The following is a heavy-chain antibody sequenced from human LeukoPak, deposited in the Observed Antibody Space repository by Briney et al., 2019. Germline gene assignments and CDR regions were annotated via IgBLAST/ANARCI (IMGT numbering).Heavy chain of an antibody. CDR1: GGSISSYY. D-gene: IGHD6-13*01. CDR2: IYYSGST. CDR3: ARGIAAAGNFDY. Sequence: SETLSLTCTVSGGSISSYYWSWIRQPPGKGLEWTGYIYYSGSTNYNPSLKSRVTISVDTSKNQFSLKLSSVTAADTAVYYCARGIAAAGNFDYWGQGTLVTVSS. V-gene: IGHV4-59*01. J-gene: IGHJ4*02.